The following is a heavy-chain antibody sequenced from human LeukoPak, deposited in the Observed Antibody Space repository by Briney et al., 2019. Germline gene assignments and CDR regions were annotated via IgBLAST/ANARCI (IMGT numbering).Heavy chain of an antibody. Sequence: SETLSLTCTVSGGSISSGGYYWSWIRQHPGKGLEWIGYIYYSGSTYYNPSLKSRVTISVDTSKNQFSLKLSSVTAADTAVYCCARDRRSQGYGMDVWGQGTTVTVSS. J-gene: IGHJ6*02. CDR2: IYYSGST. CDR3: ARDRRSQGYGMDV. V-gene: IGHV4-31*03. CDR1: GGSISSGGYY.